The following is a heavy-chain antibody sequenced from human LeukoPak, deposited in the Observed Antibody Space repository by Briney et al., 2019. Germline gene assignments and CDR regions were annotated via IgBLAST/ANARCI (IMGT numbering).Heavy chain of an antibody. D-gene: IGHD2-21*01. V-gene: IGHV3-23*01. CDR1: GGSISSRSYY. CDR3: VRDNYSYRLDV. CDR2: IGGTGGNI. J-gene: IGHJ4*02. Sequence: ETLSLTCTVSGGSISSRSYYWGWIRQPPGKGLEWVSAIGGTGGNIFYTDSVKGRFTISRDNSKNTLYLHMNSLRAEDTAIYYCVRDNYSYRLDVWGQGTLVTVSS.